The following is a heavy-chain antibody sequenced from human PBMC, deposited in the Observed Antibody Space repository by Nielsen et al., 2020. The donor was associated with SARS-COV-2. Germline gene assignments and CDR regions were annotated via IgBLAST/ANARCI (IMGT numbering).Heavy chain of an antibody. CDR1: GFTFSSYA. D-gene: IGHD5-12*01. CDR2: IYSGGSST. J-gene: IGHJ4*02. Sequence: GESLKISCAASGFTFSSYAMSWVRQAPGKGLEWVSVIYSGGSSTYYADSVKSRFTISRDNSKNTLYLQMNSLRAEDTAVYYCAKEGGYDSYDYWGQGTLVTVSS. V-gene: IGHV3-23*03. CDR3: AKEGGYDSYDY.